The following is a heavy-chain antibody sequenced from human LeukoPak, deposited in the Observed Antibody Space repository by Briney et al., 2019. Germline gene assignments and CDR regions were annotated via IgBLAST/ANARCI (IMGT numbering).Heavy chain of an antibody. Sequence: GESLKISCKGSGYSFTSYWIGWVRQMPGKGLEGMGIIYPGDSDTRYSPSFQGQVTISADKSISTAYLQWSSLKASDTAMYYCASSYYDFWSGYSHFDYWGQGTLVTVSS. CDR3: ASSYYDFWSGYSHFDY. D-gene: IGHD3-3*01. CDR2: IYPGDSDT. J-gene: IGHJ4*02. CDR1: GYSFTSYW. V-gene: IGHV5-51*01.